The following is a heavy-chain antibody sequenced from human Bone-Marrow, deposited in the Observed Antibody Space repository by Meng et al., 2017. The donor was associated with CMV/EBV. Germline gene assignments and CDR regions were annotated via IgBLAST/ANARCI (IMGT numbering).Heavy chain of an antibody. D-gene: IGHD4-23*01. CDR1: GFTFSSYA. CDR3: AKDKRLTTVVNFDY. Sequence: GESLKISCAASGFTFSSYAMSWVRQAPGKGLEWVSAISGSGGSTYYADSVKGRFTISRDNSKNTLYLQMNSLRAEDTAVYYCAKDKRLTTVVNFDYWGQGTLVTVPS. J-gene: IGHJ4*02. V-gene: IGHV3-23*01. CDR2: ISGSGGST.